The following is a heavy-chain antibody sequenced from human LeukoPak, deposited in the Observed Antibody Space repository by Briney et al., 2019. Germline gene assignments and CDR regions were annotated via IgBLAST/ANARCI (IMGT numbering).Heavy chain of an antibody. J-gene: IGHJ3*02. CDR3: AREKRGAEYSSSPRAFDI. Sequence: SVKVSCKASGGTFSSYAISWVRQAPGQGLEWMGGIIPIFGTANYAQKFQGRVTITADESTSTAYMELSSLRSEDTAVYYCAREKRGAEYSSSPRAFDIWGQGTMVTVSS. D-gene: IGHD6-6*01. CDR2: IIPIFGTA. V-gene: IGHV1-69*13. CDR1: GGTFSSYA.